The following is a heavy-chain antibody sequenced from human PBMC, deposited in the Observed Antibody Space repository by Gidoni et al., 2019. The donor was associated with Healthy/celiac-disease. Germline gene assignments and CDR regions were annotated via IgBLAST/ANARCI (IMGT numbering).Heavy chain of an antibody. D-gene: IGHD3-10*01. CDR1: GGSFSGYY. J-gene: IGHJ4*02. CDR2: INHSGST. Sequence: QVQLQQWGAGLLKPSETLSLTCAVYGGSFSGYYWSWIRQPPGKGLEWIGEINHSGSTNYNPSLKSRVTISVDTSKNQFSLKLSSVTAADTAVYYCARWFGSKHSVDYWGQGTLVTVSS. V-gene: IGHV4-34*01. CDR3: ARWFGSKHSVDY.